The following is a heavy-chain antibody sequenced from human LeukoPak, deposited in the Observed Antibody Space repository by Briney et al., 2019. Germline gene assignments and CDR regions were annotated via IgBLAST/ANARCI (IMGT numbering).Heavy chain of an antibody. CDR1: GYTFTGYY. Sequence: ASVKVSCKASGYTFTGYYMHWVRQAPGQGLEWMGWINPNSGGTKYAQKFQGRVTMTRDTSISTAYMEVSRLRSDDTAVYYCARDHCSSTSCYSGWYVWGKGTTVTVSS. V-gene: IGHV1-2*02. CDR3: ARDHCSSTSCYSGWYV. CDR2: INPNSGGT. J-gene: IGHJ6*04. D-gene: IGHD2-2*01.